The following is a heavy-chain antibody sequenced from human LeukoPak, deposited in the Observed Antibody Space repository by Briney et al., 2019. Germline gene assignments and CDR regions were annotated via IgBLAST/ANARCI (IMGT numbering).Heavy chain of an antibody. CDR2: IKSKSDGETI. CDR1: GFIFTDVW. J-gene: IGHJ4*02. Sequence: PGGSLRLSCAGSGFIFTDVWMSWVRQAPGKGLEWVGRIKSKSDGETIDYAAPVKGRITMSRDDSRKTLSLEMNNLKTEDTGVYYCTTDLDYWGQATMVTVSS. CDR3: TTDLDY. V-gene: IGHV3-15*01.